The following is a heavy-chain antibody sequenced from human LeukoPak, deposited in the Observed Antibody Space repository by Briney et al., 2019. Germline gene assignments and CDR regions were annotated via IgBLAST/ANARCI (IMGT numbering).Heavy chain of an antibody. J-gene: IGHJ4*02. Sequence: SSETLSLTCVVYGVSFSGYYWSWIRQLPGKGLEWIGEINHSGSTNYNPSLKSRVTISVDTSKNQCSLKLRSVTAADTAVYYCARTRWLQSLFDYWGQGTLVTVSS. D-gene: IGHD5-24*01. CDR1: GVSFSGYY. V-gene: IGHV4-34*01. CDR3: ARTRWLQSLFDY. CDR2: INHSGST.